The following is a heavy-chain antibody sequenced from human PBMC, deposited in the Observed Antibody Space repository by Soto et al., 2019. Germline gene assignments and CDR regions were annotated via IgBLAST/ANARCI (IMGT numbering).Heavy chain of an antibody. CDR3: ARDFLARGCSGGSCWYYYYGMDV. CDR2: INPNSGGT. J-gene: IGHJ6*02. CDR1: GYTFTGYY. V-gene: IGHV1-2*04. D-gene: IGHD2-15*01. Sequence: ASVKVSCKASGYTFTGYYMHWVRQAPGQGLEWMGWINPNSGGTNYAQKFQGWVTMTRDTSISTAYMELSRLRSDDTAVYYCARDFLARGCSGGSCWYYYYGMDVWGQGTTVTVSS.